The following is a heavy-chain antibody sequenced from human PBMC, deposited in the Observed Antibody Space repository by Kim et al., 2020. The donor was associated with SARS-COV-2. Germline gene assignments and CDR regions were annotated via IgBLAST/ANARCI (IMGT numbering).Heavy chain of an antibody. V-gene: IGHV1-69*13. Sequence: SVKVSCKASGGPFNTYTFSWVRLAPGQRPEWMGGIIAIFGAAKYAQKFQDRVTITADESTSTVYMELSSLRSEDTAVYYCVRDGQDTFDYWGQGTLVTVSS. CDR2: IIAIFGAA. J-gene: IGHJ4*02. CDR1: GGPFNTYT. CDR3: VRDGQDTFDY.